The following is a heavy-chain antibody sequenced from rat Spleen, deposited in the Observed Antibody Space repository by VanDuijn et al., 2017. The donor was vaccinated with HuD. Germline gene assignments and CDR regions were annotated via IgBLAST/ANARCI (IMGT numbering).Heavy chain of an antibody. D-gene: IGHD1-12*02. CDR2: INTGGGNT. Sequence: EVQLVESDGALVQPGRSLKLSCAASGFTFSDYGMAWVRQTPTKGLEWVASINTGGGNTYYRGSVKGRFTISRDNAKSTLYLQMDSLRSEDTASYYCARHGYDGSYYYWDYWGQGVMVTVSS. J-gene: IGHJ2*01. CDR3: ARHGYDGSYYYWDY. V-gene: IGHV5S13*01. CDR1: GFTFSDYG.